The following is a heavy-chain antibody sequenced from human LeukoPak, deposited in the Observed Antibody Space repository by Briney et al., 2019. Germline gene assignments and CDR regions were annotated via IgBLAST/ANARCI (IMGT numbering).Heavy chain of an antibody. J-gene: IGHJ4*02. V-gene: IGHV3-7*03. CDR1: GFTFSLYW. D-gene: IGHD3-10*01. CDR2: IKQDGSEK. CDR3: AKWTRTTLFRGDRARFDS. Sequence: PGGSLRLSCAASGFTFSLYWMNWVRRAPGKGLEWVANIKQDGSEKNYVDSVKGRFTISRDTSKTTISLQMNSLRVEDSAVYYCAKWTRTTLFRGDRARFDSWGQGTLVTVSS.